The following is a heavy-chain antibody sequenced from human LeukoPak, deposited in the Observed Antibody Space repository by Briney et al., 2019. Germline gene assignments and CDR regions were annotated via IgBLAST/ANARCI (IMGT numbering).Heavy chain of an antibody. Sequence: SVKVSCKASGCTFTSYGISWVRQAPGQGLEWMGWISAYNGNTNYAQKLQGRVTMTTDTSTSTAYMDLRSLRSDDTAVYYCARVAYSSGPFDYWGQGTLVTVSS. CDR3: ARVAYSSGPFDY. D-gene: IGHD6-19*01. J-gene: IGHJ4*02. V-gene: IGHV1-18*01. CDR1: GCTFTSYG. CDR2: ISAYNGNT.